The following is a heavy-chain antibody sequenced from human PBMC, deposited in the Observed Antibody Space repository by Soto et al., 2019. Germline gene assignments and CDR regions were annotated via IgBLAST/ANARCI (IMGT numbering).Heavy chain of an antibody. V-gene: IGHV3-23*01. J-gene: IGHJ4*02. Sequence: GGSLRLSCAASGFTFSSYAMSWVRQAPGKGLEWVSAISGSGGSTYYADSVKGRFTISRDNSKNTLYLQMNSLRAEDTAVYYCARVRGRSSGWYYYWGQGTLVTVSS. CDR2: ISGSGGST. D-gene: IGHD6-19*01. CDR3: ARVRGRSSGWYYY. CDR1: GFTFSSYA.